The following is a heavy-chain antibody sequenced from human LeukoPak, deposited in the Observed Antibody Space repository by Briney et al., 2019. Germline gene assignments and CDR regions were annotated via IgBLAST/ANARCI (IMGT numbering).Heavy chain of an antibody. CDR3: GRWNTAADDS. V-gene: IGHV1-8*02. CDR2: MNPISGNT. J-gene: IGHJ4*02. Sequence: GASVKVSCKASGYTFTSYDINWVRQATGQGLEWMGWMNPISGNTGSAQKFQGRLTMTRSTSISTAYMELSSLTSEDTAVYLCGRWNTAADDSWGQGTLVTVSS. CDR1: GYTFTSYD. D-gene: IGHD6-13*01.